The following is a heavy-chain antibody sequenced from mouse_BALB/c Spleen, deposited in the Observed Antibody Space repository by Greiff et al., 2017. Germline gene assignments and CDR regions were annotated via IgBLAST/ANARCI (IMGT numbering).Heavy chain of an antibody. CDR3: VRHYDYYYAMDY. CDR1: GFSLTSYD. Sequence: VQGVESGPGLVAPSQSLSITCTVSGFSLTSYDISWIRQPPGKGLEWLGVIWTGGGTNYNSAFMSRLSISKDNSKSQVFLKMNSLQTDDTAIYYCVRHYDYYYAMDYWGQGTSVTVSS. J-gene: IGHJ4*01. V-gene: IGHV2-9-2*01. D-gene: IGHD2-4*01. CDR2: IWTGGGT.